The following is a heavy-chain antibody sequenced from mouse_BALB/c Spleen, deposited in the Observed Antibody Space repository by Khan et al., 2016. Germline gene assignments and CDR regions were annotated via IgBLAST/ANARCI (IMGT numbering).Heavy chain of an antibody. Sequence: EVQLQESGPDLVKPSQSLSLTCTVSGYSITSGYSWHWIRHFPGNKLEWMGYIHYSGGTKYIPSLKSRISITRDTSKNQFFLQLNSVTPEDTATXYCTRSHGYYAMDYWGQGTSVTVSS. V-gene: IGHV3-1*02. CDR3: TRSHGYYAMDY. J-gene: IGHJ4*01. CDR2: IHYSGGT. CDR1: GYSITSGYS.